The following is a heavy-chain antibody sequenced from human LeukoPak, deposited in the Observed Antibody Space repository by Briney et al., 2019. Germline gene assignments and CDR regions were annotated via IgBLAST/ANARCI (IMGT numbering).Heavy chain of an antibody. CDR1: EFTFDDFS. CDR3: AKSDNPWEPVNPFDY. CDR2: ITWDGGAT. J-gene: IGHJ4*02. D-gene: IGHD1-26*01. Sequence: EGSLRLSCAASEFTFDDFSMNWVRQAPGKGLEWVSLITWDGGATYYADSVKGRFTISRDNSKNSLYLQMNSLRTEDTAVYYCAKSDNPWEPVNPFDYWGQGTLVTVSS. V-gene: IGHV3-43*01.